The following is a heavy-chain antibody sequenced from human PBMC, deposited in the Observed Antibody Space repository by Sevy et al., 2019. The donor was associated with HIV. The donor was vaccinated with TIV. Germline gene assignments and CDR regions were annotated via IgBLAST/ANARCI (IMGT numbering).Heavy chain of an antibody. V-gene: IGHV1-18*01. CDR2: LSAYHGNT. CDR3: AREGGGFGESYDY. D-gene: IGHD3-10*01. CDR1: GYTFTSYG. J-gene: IGHJ4*02. Sequence: ASVKVSYKASGYTFTSYGISWVRQAPGQGLEWMGWLSAYHGNTNYAQKLQGRVTMTTDTSTSTAYMELRSLGSDDTAVYYCAREGGGFGESYDYWAQGTLVTVSS.